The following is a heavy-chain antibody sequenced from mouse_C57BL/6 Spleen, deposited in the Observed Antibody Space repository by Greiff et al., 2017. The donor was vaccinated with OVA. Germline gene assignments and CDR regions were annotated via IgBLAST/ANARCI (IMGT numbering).Heavy chain of an antibody. CDR1: GYTFPSYW. J-gene: IGHJ3*01. CDR3: AREDLFAY. V-gene: IGHV1-50*01. CDR2: IYPWVIHT. Sequence: QVQLQQSGAELVKPGASVKLSCKASGYTFPSYWIQWVKQRPGQGLEWIAEIYPWVIHTNYNQKFKGKATLTVDTSSSTAYMQLRSLTSEDSAVYYCAREDLFAYWGQGTLVTVSA.